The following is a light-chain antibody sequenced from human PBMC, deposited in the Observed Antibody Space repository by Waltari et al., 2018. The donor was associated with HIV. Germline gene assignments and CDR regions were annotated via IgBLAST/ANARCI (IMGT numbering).Light chain of an antibody. J-gene: IGKJ2*01. V-gene: IGKV3-15*01. CDR2: AAS. Sequence: EIVITQSPATLSVSPGQSATLSGRASQCLTRSLAWYQHKPGQAPRLLIYAASTRATGVPARFSGSGSGTDYTLSISGLQAEDFAVYYCQQYYDWPPYPFGQGTTLEIK. CDR1: QCLTRS. CDR3: QQYYDWPPYP.